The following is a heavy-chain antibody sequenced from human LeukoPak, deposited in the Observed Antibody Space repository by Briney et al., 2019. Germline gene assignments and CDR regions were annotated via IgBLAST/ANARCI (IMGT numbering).Heavy chain of an antibody. D-gene: IGHD4-17*01. CDR2: IYYSGST. CDR3: ASTVSLGGFDY. Sequence: PSETLSLTCTVSGGSISSSSYYWGWIRQPPGKGLEWIGSIYYSGSTYYNPSLKSRVTISVDTSKNQFSLKLSSETAADTAVYYCASTVSLGGFDYWGQGTLVTVSS. V-gene: IGHV4-39*01. J-gene: IGHJ4*02. CDR1: GGSISSSSYY.